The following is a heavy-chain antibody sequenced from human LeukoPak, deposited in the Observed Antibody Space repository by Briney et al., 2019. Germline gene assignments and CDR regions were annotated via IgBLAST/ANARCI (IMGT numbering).Heavy chain of an antibody. Sequence: SETLSLTCAVYGGSFSGYYWSWIRQPPGKGLEWIGEINHSGSTNYNPSLKSRVTISVDTSKNQFSLELSSVTAADTAVYYCARGGTDYYDSSGYPKPNDYWGQGTLVTVSS. V-gene: IGHV4-34*01. CDR3: ARGGTDYYDSSGYPKPNDY. D-gene: IGHD3-22*01. J-gene: IGHJ4*02. CDR2: INHSGST. CDR1: GGSFSGYY.